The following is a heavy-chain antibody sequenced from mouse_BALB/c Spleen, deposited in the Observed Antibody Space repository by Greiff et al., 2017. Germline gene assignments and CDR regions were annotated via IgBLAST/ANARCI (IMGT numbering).Heavy chain of an antibody. J-gene: IGHJ2*01. CDR2: IRNKANGYTT. Sequence: DVHLVESGGGLVQPGGSLRLSCATSGFTFTDYYMSWVRQPPGKALEWLGFIRNKANGYTTEYSASVKGRFTISRDNSQSILYLQMNTLRAEDSATYYCARYGSYFDYWGQGTTLTVSS. CDR3: ARYGSYFDY. V-gene: IGHV7-3*02. D-gene: IGHD1-1*01. CDR1: GFTFTDYY.